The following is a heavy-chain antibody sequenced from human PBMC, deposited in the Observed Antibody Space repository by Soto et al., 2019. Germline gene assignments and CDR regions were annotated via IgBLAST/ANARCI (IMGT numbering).Heavy chain of an antibody. V-gene: IGHV1-69*01. CDR3: ATGGHNDGYNCYHGMSV. CDR2: VIPLFDTA. J-gene: IGHJ6*02. Sequence: QVQVVQSGAEVKKPGSSVKVSCKVSGGIFTNNAISWVRQAPGQGLEWLGGVIPLFDTAYYAQIFRGRLRISADGATTTAYMERSGLTSADTAVYFCATGGHNDGYNCYHGMSVWGQGSTVTVS. D-gene: IGHD3-16*01. CDR1: GGIFTNNA.